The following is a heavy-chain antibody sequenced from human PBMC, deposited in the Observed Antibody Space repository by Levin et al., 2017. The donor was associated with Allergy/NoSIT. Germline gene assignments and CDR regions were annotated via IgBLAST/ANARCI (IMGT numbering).Heavy chain of an antibody. CDR2: ISSTGSTI. CDR1: GFTFSSYE. D-gene: IGHD3-3*01. V-gene: IGHV3-48*03. CDR3: ARQLGNFWIGYNYFDY. Sequence: GESLKISCAASGFTFSSYEMNWVRRAPGKGLEWVSYISSTGSTIYSADSVKGRFTISRDNAKNSLYLHMNSLRAEDTAVYYCARQLGNFWIGYNYFDYWGQGTLVTVSS. J-gene: IGHJ4*02.